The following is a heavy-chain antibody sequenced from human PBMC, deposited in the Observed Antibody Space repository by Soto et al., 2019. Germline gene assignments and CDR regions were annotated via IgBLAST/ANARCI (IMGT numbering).Heavy chain of an antibody. Sequence: QVQLQQWGAGLLKPSETLSLTCAVYGGSFSGYYWSWIRQPPGKGLEWIGEINHSGSTNYNPSLKSRVNISVDTSKNQFSLKLSSVTDADTAVYYCARVKGYSYPRIALNAFDIWGQGTMVTVSS. D-gene: IGHD5-18*01. CDR2: INHSGST. V-gene: IGHV4-34*01. CDR1: GGSFSGYY. CDR3: ARVKGYSYPRIALNAFDI. J-gene: IGHJ3*02.